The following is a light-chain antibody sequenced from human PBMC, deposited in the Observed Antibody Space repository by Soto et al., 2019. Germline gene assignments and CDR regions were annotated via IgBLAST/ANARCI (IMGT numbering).Light chain of an antibody. J-gene: IGKJ5*01. CDR3: QQYKNWPL. Sequence: MMMTHSPATLSVSPWEIVTLSCRTSHSVNSHVAWYQQKPGQAPRLLLYGASTRATGIPVRFSGSGFGTEFTLIISSLQSEDFAVYYCQQYKNWPLFGQGTRLEIK. CDR1: HSVNSH. CDR2: GAS. V-gene: IGKV3-15*01.